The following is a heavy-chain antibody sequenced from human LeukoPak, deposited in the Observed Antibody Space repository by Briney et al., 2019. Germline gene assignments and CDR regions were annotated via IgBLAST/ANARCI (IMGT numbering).Heavy chain of an antibody. CDR2: INQDGSEK. D-gene: IGHD3-16*01. CDR3: ARGGYTTSYFWVY. Sequence: PTGGSLRLSCEASGFTFDDYGMSWVRQAPGRGLEWVATINQDGSEKYYVDSVKGRFTISRDNAKNSLYLQMNSLRGEDTAVYRCARGGYTTSYFWVYWGQGTQVTVSS. J-gene: IGHJ4*02. CDR1: GFTFDDYG. V-gene: IGHV3-7*01.